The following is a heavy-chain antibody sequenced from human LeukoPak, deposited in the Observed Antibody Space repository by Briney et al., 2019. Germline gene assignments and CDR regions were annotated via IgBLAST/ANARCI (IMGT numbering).Heavy chain of an antibody. CDR2: INHSGST. CDR3: ASGDYGSEDY. D-gene: IGHD3-10*01. J-gene: IGHJ4*02. V-gene: IGHV4-34*01. Sequence: SETLSLTCAVYGGSFSGYYWSWIRQPPGKGLEWIGEINHSGSTNYNPSLKSRVTISVDTSKNQFSLKLSSVTAADTAVYYCASGDYGSEDYWGQGTLVTVSS. CDR1: GGSFSGYY.